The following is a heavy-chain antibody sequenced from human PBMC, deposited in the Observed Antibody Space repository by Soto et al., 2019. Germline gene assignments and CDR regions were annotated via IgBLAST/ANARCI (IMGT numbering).Heavy chain of an antibody. CDR1: GYSFTNYW. D-gene: IGHD3-3*01. Sequence: PGESLKISCKGSGYSFTNYWIGWVRQMPGKGLEWMGMIYPDDSDTKYSPSFQGQATFSADKSINTAYLQWSSLKASDTAIYYCARLEWLSLAAWFDPWGQGTLVTVSS. CDR2: IYPDDSDT. V-gene: IGHV5-51*01. J-gene: IGHJ5*02. CDR3: ARLEWLSLAAWFDP.